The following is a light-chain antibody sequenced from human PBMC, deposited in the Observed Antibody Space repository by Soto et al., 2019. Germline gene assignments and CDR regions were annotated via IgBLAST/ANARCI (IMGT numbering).Light chain of an antibody. CDR2: DAS. J-gene: IGKJ3*01. CDR3: QERSNWPLVT. CDR1: QSVISY. V-gene: IGKV3-11*01. Sequence: EIVLTQSPATLSLSPGERATLSCRASQSVISYLAWYQQRPGQPPRLLIYDASNRATGIPARFSGSGSGTDFTLTISSLETEDFAVYYCQERSNWPLVTFGHGTRVDV.